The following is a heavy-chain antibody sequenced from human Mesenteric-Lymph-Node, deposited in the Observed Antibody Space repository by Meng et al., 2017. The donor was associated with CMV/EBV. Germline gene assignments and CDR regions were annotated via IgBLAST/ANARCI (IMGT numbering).Heavy chain of an antibody. V-gene: IGHV3-15*01. CDR2: IKSKTDGGTT. D-gene: IGHD4-11*01. Sequence: GGSLRLSCSASGFVFSTSAMSWVRQAPGKGLEWVGRIKSKTDGGTTDCAAPVKGRFTISRDDSRNTLYLQMNSLKTEDTAVYYCTTAATVTSGAFDIWGQGTLVTVSS. J-gene: IGHJ3*02. CDR3: TTAATVTSGAFDI. CDR1: GFVFSTSA.